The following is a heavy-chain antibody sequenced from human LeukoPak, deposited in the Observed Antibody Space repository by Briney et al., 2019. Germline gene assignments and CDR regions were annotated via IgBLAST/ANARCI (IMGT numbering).Heavy chain of an antibody. J-gene: IGHJ2*01. Sequence: SETLSLTCTVSGGSISSSSYYWGWIRQPPGKGLEWIGSIYYSGSTYYNPSLKSRVTISVDTSKNQFSLQLNSVTPEDTAVYYCARGKWELLSPYWCFDLWGRGTLVTVSS. V-gene: IGHV4-39*01. CDR2: IYYSGST. CDR1: GGSISSSSYY. CDR3: ARGKWELLSPYWCFDL. D-gene: IGHD1-26*01.